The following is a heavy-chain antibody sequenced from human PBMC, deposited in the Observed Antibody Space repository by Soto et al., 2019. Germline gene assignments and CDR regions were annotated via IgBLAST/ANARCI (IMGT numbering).Heavy chain of an antibody. V-gene: IGHV4-39*01. CDR3: AIVLPTNNWYSFDV. CDR2: MYYTGTT. CDR1: GGSISSGTSY. Sequence: QLRLQESGPGLVRPSEPLSLTCTVSGGSISSGTSYWGWIRQSPGKGLEWIGSMYYTGTTDYNSSLKSRATISVDMSKNQFSLKQSSVTAADTAVYFCAIVLPTNNWYSFDVWGQGSLVTVS. D-gene: IGHD1-1*01. J-gene: IGHJ3*01.